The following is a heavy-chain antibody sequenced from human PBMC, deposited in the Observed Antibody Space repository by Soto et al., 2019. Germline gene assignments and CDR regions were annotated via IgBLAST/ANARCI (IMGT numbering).Heavy chain of an antibody. D-gene: IGHD6-6*01. CDR1: GFTFSNAW. CDR2: IKSKTDGGTT. CDR3: TTDTEGGAARPDPYYFDY. V-gene: IGHV3-15*01. Sequence: EVQLVESGGGLVKPGGSLRLSCAASGFTFSNAWMSWVRQAPGKGLEWVGRIKSKTDGGTTDYAAPVKGRFTISRDDSKNTLYLQMNSLKTEDTAVYYCTTDTEGGAARPDPYYFDYWGQGTLVTVSS. J-gene: IGHJ4*02.